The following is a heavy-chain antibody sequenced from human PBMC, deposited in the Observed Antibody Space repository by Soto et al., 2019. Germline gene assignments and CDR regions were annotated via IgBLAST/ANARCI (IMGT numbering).Heavy chain of an antibody. CDR1: GFTFSSYA. Sequence: GGSLRLSCAASGFTFSSYAMHWVRQAPGKGLEWVAVISYDGSNKYYADSVKGRFTISRDNSKNTLYLQVNSLRAEDTAVYYCARDTATAYYYYGMDVWGQGTTVTVSS. V-gene: IGHV3-30-3*01. CDR2: ISYDGSNK. CDR3: ARDTATAYYYYGMDV. D-gene: IGHD2-15*01. J-gene: IGHJ6*02.